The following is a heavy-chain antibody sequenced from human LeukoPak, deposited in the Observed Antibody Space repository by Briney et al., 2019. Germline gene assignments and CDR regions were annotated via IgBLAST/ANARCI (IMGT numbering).Heavy chain of an antibody. CDR2: IYTSGST. J-gene: IGHJ6*03. V-gene: IGHV4-4*07. CDR1: GGSISSYY. CDR3: ARDRWEYQLLHYYYMDV. Sequence: SETLSLTCTVSGGSISSYYWSWIRQPAGKGLEWIGRIYTSGSTNYNPSLKSRVTMSVDTSKNQFSLKLSSVTAADTAVYYYARDRWEYQLLHYYYMDVWGKGTTVSVSS. D-gene: IGHD2-2*01.